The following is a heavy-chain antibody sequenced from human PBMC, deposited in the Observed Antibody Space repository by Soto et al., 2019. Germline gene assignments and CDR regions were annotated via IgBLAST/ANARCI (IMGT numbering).Heavy chain of an antibody. CDR1: GFTFSDYY. V-gene: IGHV3-11*01. Sequence: PGGSLRLSCAASGFTFSDYYMTWIRQAPGKGLEGVSYVSSSGTTIYYADSVKGRFTLSRDNTKNSLYLQMNGLSGEDTAVYYCARGGYCPSTSCPDEGGMDVWGQGTTVTVSS. D-gene: IGHD2-2*01. CDR3: ARGGYCPSTSCPDEGGMDV. J-gene: IGHJ6*02. CDR2: VSSSGTTI.